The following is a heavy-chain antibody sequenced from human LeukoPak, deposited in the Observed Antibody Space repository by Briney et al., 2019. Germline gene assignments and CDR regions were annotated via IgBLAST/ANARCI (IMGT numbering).Heavy chain of an antibody. D-gene: IGHD5-24*01. CDR2: ISGSGGTI. V-gene: IGHV3-23*01. J-gene: IGHJ4*02. CDR1: GFTFSGYE. Sequence: GGSLRLSCAASGFTFSGYEMNWVRQAPGKGLQWVSAISGSGGTIYYADSVKGRFTISRDNSKNTLYLQMNSLRAEDTAVYYCAKVQEMATILPPFHYWGQGTLVTVSS. CDR3: AKVQEMATILPPFHY.